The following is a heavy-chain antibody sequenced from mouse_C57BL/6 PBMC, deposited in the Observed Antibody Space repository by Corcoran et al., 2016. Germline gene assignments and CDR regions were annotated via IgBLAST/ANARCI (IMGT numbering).Heavy chain of an antibody. CDR3: ARSLYVRGSLYFDY. V-gene: IGHV1-80*01. CDR2: IYPGDGDT. J-gene: IGHJ2*01. Sequence: QVQLQQSGAELVKPGASVKISCKASGYAFSSYWMNWVKQRPGKGLEWIGQIYPGDGDTNYNGKFKGKATLTADKSSSTAYMQLSSLTSEDSAVYFCARSLYVRGSLYFDYWGQGTTLTVSS. CDR1: GYAFSSYW. D-gene: IGHD1-1*01.